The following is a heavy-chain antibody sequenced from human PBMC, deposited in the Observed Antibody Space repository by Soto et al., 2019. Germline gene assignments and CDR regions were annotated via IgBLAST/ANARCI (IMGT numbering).Heavy chain of an antibody. D-gene: IGHD2-15*01. CDR3: TTASFSSPPVARFDY. J-gene: IGHJ4*01. CDR2: IKSKAAGGTT. Sequence: EVQLVESGGDLVKPGGSLRLSCAASGFTFTDAWINWVRQAPGKGLEWVGRIKSKAAGGTTDFAEPVKGRFAISRDDSYSMLYLKLKSLKTEDPVFYYCTTASFSSPPVARFDYWGHGPLVIVSS. V-gene: IGHV3-15*07. CDR1: GFTFTDAW.